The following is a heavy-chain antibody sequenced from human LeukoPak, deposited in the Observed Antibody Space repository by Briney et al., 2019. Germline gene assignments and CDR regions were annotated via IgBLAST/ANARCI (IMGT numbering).Heavy chain of an antibody. CDR3: ARHITTSSTSSHFDS. D-gene: IGHD6-6*01. Sequence: GESLKISCXGSGYYFTYYWMAWVRQMSGKGLEYMGFIYPGENNIRYSPPFQGQVTISADKSINTAYLQWNSLKASDTAMYYCARHITTSSTSSHFDSWGQGTLVTVSS. CDR2: IYPGENNI. J-gene: IGHJ4*02. V-gene: IGHV5-51*01. CDR1: GYYFTYYW.